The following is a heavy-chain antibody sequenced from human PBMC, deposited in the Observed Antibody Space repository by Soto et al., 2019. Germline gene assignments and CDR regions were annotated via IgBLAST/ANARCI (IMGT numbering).Heavy chain of an antibody. D-gene: IGHD6-13*01. CDR2: IYYSGST. CDR3: AGAESAAAGPLNWFDP. Sequence: SETLSLTCTVSGGSISSGGYYWSWIRQHPGKGLEWIGYIYYSGSTYYNPSLKSRVTISVDTSKNQFSLKLSSVTAADTAVYYCAGAESAAAGPLNWFDPWGQGTLVTVSS. V-gene: IGHV4-31*03. J-gene: IGHJ5*02. CDR1: GGSISSGGYY.